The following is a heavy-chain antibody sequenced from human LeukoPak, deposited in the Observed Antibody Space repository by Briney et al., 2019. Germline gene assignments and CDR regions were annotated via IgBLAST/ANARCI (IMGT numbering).Heavy chain of an antibody. V-gene: IGHV3-7*01. CDR2: IKQDGSEK. J-gene: IGHJ2*01. CDR3: VSNQW. D-gene: IGHD1-14*01. Sequence: GGSLRLSCAASGFSLSNNWMSWVRQAPGRGLEWVANIKQDGSEKYYMDSVKGRFTISRDNAKNSLSLHMNSLRVEDNDFYYCVSNQWWGRGTLIIVSS. CDR1: GFSLSNNW.